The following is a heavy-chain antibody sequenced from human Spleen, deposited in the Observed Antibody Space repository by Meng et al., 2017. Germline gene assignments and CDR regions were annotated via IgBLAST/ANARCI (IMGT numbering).Heavy chain of an antibody. CDR2: IYYSGTA. V-gene: IGHV4-30-4*01. CDR1: GASISSGDYY. D-gene: IGHD2-2*01. Sequence: QVQLQESGPGLVKPSQTLSLTCPVSGASISSGDYYWSWVRQPPGKGLEWIGYIYYSGTAYYNPSLRSRVTISVDTSKNQFSLELTSVTAADTAVYYCARVSSASSHPRFDPWGQRTLVTVSS. J-gene: IGHJ5*02. CDR3: ARVSSASSHPRFDP.